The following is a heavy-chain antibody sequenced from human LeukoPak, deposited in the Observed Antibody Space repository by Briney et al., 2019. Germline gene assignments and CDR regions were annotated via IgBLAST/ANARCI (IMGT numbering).Heavy chain of an antibody. Sequence: SETLSLTCTVSGGSISSYYWSWIRQPPGKGLEWIGYIYYSGSTNYNPSLKSRVTISVDTSKNQFSLKLSSVTAADTAVYYCARKITMVRGVPYYYYYYMDVWGKGTTVTVSS. CDR2: IYYSGST. J-gene: IGHJ6*03. D-gene: IGHD3-10*01. CDR1: GGSISSYY. V-gene: IGHV4-59*12. CDR3: ARKITMVRGVPYYYYYYMDV.